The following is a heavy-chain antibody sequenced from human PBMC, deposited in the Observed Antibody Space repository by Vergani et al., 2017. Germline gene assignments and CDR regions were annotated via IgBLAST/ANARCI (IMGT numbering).Heavy chain of an antibody. CDR2: ISSSSSTI. D-gene: IGHD2-2*01. Sequence: EVQLVESGGGLVQPGGSLRLSCAASGFTFGSYSMNWVRQAPGKGLEWVSYISSSSSTIYYADSVKGRFTISRDNAKKSLYLQMNSLRAEDTAVYYCARYQSRLSETYGMDVWGQGTTVTVSS. CDR1: GFTFGSYS. CDR3: ARYQSRLSETYGMDV. J-gene: IGHJ6*02. V-gene: IGHV3-48*01.